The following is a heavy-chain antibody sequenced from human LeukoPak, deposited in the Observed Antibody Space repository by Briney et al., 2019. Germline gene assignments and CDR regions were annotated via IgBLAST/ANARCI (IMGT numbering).Heavy chain of an antibody. CDR1: GGSISSSSYY. CDR2: IYYSGST. V-gene: IGHV4-39*07. Sequence: SETLSLTCTVSGGSISSSSYYWGWIRQPPGKGLEWIGSIYYSGSTYYNPSLKSRVTISVDTSKNQFSLKLSSVTAADTAVYYCAREVLQLRLLVSEKYYFDYWGQGTLVTVSS. D-gene: IGHD5-24*01. CDR3: AREVLQLRLLVSEKYYFDY. J-gene: IGHJ4*02.